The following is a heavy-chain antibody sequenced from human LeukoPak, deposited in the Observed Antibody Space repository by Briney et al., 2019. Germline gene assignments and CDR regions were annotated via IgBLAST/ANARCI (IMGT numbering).Heavy chain of an antibody. J-gene: IGHJ4*02. V-gene: IGHV3-23*01. Sequence: GGSLRLSCAASGFTFSDYYMSWIRQAPGKGLEWVSAISGSGYYANYADSVKGRFTISRDNSKNTLYLQMNSLRAEDTAVYSCAKTAVPGTRHSDYWGQGTLVTVSS. CDR2: ISGSGYYA. CDR3: AKTAVPGTRHSDY. CDR1: GFTFSDYY. D-gene: IGHD6-19*01.